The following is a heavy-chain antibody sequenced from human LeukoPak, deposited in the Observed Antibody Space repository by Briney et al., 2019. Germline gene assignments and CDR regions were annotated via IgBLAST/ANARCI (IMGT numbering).Heavy chain of an antibody. CDR3: AREYSSSWYRYYYYYMDV. J-gene: IGHJ6*03. CDR1: GYTFTSYG. Sequence: GASVKVSCKASGYTFTSYGISWVRQAPGQGLEWMGWISAYNGNTNYAQKLQGRVTMTTDTSTSTAYMKLRSLRSDDTAVYYCAREYSSSWYRYYYYYMDVWGKGTTVTISS. D-gene: IGHD6-13*01. V-gene: IGHV1-18*01. CDR2: ISAYNGNT.